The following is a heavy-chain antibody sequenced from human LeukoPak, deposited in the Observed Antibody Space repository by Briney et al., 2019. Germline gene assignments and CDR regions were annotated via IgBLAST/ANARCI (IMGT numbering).Heavy chain of an antibody. CDR2: INPNSGGT. V-gene: IGHV1-2*02. CDR3: ARQRRWVAAAGTNYYYMDV. CDR1: GYTFTGYY. Sequence: ASVKVSCKASGYTFTGYYMHWVRQARGQGLEWMGWINPNSGGTNYAQKFQGRVTMTRDTSISTAYMELSRLRSDDTAVYYCARQRRWVAAAGTNYYYMDVWGKGATVTVSS. D-gene: IGHD6-13*01. J-gene: IGHJ6*03.